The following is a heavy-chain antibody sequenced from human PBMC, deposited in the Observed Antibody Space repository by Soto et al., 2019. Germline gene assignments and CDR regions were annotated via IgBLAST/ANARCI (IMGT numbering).Heavy chain of an antibody. J-gene: IGHJ5*02. CDR1: GGSISSYY. V-gene: IGHV4-59*01. D-gene: IGHD3-10*01. CDR3: AKIITMVRGVGWFDP. CDR2: IYYSGST. Sequence: SETLSLTCTVSGGSISSYYWSWIRQPPGKGLEWIGYIYYSGSTNYNPSLKSRVTISVDTSKNQFSLKLSSVTAADTAVYYCAKIITMVRGVGWFDPWGQGTLVTVSS.